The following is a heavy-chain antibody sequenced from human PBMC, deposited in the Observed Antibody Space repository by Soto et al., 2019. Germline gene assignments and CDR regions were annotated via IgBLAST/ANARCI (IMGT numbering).Heavy chain of an antibody. D-gene: IGHD5-12*01. CDR2: IYYSGST. Sequence: SETLSLTCTVSGVSISSYYWSWIRQPPGKGLEWIGYIYYSGSTNYNPSLKSRVTISVDTSKNQFSLKLSSVTAADTAVYYCAGFGGYSGYDSYYYYYMDVWGKGTTVTVSS. CDR1: GVSISSYY. V-gene: IGHV4-59*01. J-gene: IGHJ6*03. CDR3: AGFGGYSGYDSYYYYYMDV.